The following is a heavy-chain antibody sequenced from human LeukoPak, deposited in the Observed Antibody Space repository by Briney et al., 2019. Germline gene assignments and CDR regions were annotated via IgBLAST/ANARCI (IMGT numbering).Heavy chain of an antibody. V-gene: IGHV4-4*07. CDR3: ARYDCGGDCYLDY. CDR1: GGSISSYY. D-gene: IGHD2-21*02. Sequence: SSETLSLTCTVSGGSISSYYRSWIRQPAGKGLEWIGRIYTSGSTNYNPSLKSRVTISVGKSKNQFSLKLSSVTAADTAVYYCARYDCGGDCYLDYWGQGTLVTVSS. J-gene: IGHJ4*02. CDR2: IYTSGST.